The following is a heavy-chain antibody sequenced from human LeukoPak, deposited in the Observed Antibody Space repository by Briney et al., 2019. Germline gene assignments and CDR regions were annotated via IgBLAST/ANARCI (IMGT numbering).Heavy chain of an antibody. CDR1: GDSVSSNSAA. V-gene: IGHV6-1*01. D-gene: IGHD1-7*01. CDR3: AREGLVTGTFNYYYYMDV. CDR2: TYYRSKWYN. J-gene: IGHJ6*03. Sequence: KPSQTLSLTCATSGDSVSSNSAAWNWIRQSPSRGLEWLGRTYYRSKWYNDYAVSVKSRITINPDTSKNQFSLQLNSVTPEDTAVYYCAREGLVTGTFNYYYYMDVWGKGTTVTVSS.